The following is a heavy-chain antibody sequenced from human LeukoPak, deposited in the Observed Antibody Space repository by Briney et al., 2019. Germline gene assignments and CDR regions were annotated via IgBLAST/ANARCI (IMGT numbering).Heavy chain of an antibody. CDR1: GGTFSSYA. J-gene: IGHJ4*02. V-gene: IGHV1-69*04. D-gene: IGHD2-2*01. CDR2: IIPILGIA. CDR3: ARGQAYQLLSD. Sequence: SVKVSCKASGGTFSSYAISWVRQAPGQGLEWMGRIIPILGIANYAQKFQGRVTITADKSTSTAYMELSSLRSEDTAVYYCARGQAYQLLSDWGQGTLVTVPS.